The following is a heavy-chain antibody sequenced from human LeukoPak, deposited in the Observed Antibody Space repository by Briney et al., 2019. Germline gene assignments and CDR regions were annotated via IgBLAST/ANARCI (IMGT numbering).Heavy chain of an antibody. D-gene: IGHD6-19*01. CDR2: ISSSSGTI. CDR1: GFTFSNYS. V-gene: IGHV3-48*01. J-gene: IGHJ4*02. Sequence: GGSLRLSCAASGFTFSNYSMNWVRQAPGKGLEWVSYISSSSGTIYYADSVKGRFTISRDNSKNTLYLQMNSLRAEDTAVYYCAKAAGIAVAGPTTLDYWGQGTLVTVSS. CDR3: AKAAGIAVAGPTTLDY.